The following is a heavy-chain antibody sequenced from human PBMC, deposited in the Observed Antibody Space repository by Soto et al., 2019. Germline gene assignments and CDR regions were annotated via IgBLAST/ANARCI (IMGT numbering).Heavy chain of an antibody. CDR3: ARDPYGDYPLD. CDR1: GGSISSGDYY. J-gene: IGHJ4*02. V-gene: IGHV4-30-4*01. D-gene: IGHD4-17*01. CDR2: IYYSGST. Sequence: LCGGSISSGDYYWSWIRQPPGKGLEWIGYIYYSGSTYYNPSLKSRVTISVDTSKNQFSLKLSSVTAADTAVYYCARDPYGDYPLDWGQGTLVTVSS.